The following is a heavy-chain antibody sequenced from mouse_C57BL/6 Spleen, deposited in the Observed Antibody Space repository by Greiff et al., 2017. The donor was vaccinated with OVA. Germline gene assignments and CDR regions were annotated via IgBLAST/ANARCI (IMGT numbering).Heavy chain of an antibody. Sequence: EVKLVESGGGLVKPGGSLKLSCAASGFTFSDYGMHWVRQAPEKGLEWVAYISSGSSTLYSADTVKGRFTISRDNAKNTLFLQMTSLRSEDTAMYYCAKADYYGSTWYFDVWGTGTTVTVSP. CDR2: ISSGSSTL. CDR3: AKADYYGSTWYFDV. V-gene: IGHV5-17*01. CDR1: GFTFSDYG. D-gene: IGHD1-1*01. J-gene: IGHJ1*03.